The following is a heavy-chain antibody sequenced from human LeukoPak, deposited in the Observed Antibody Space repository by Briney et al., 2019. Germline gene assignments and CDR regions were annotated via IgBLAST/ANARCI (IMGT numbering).Heavy chain of an antibody. J-gene: IGHJ6*03. CDR3: ARETKDIYSPSWGLYDTYYYIDA. D-gene: IGHD5/OR15-5a*01. CDR2: ISNNGGT. V-gene: IGHV4-61*02. CDR1: PGSMDSGLYY. Sequence: SETLSLTCAVSPGSMDSGLYYWTWIRQPAGKGLEWIGRISNNGGTAYNPSLRSRVTITVDTSNNHLSLKPTSVTAADTAVYYCARETKDIYSPSWGLYDTYYYIDAWGKGTTVTVSS.